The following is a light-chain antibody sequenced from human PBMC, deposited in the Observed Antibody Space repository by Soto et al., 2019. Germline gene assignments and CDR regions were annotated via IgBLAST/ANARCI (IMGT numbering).Light chain of an antibody. CDR2: GAS. J-gene: IGKJ3*01. Sequence: EIVLRQSPGTLSLSPGERATLSCRASQSVSSSYLAWYQQKPGQAPRLLIYGASSRATGIPDRFSGSGSGTDFTLTISRLEPEDFAVYYCQQYGRSPPRFTFGPGTKVDTK. CDR1: QSVSSSY. V-gene: IGKV3-20*01. CDR3: QQYGRSPPRFT.